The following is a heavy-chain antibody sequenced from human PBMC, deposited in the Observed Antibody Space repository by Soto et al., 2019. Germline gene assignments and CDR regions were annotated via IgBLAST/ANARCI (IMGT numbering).Heavy chain of an antibody. CDR1: GGSISSSSYY. J-gene: IGHJ4*02. D-gene: IGHD2-2*01. CDR3: ARQWGGQLLSYFDY. Sequence: QLQLQESGPGLVKPSETLSLTCTVSGGSISSSSYYWGWIRQPPGKGLEWIGSIYYSGSTYYNPSLTRRVTISVDPSKNQFSLKLSSVTAADTAVYYCARQWGGQLLSYFDYWGQGTLVTVSS. V-gene: IGHV4-39*01. CDR2: IYYSGST.